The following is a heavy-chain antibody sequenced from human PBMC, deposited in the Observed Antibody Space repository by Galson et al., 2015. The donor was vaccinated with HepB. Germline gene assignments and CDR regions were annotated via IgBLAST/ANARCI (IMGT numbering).Heavy chain of an antibody. Sequence: SLRLSCAASGFTFSSYGMHWVRQAPGKGLEWVAVIWNDGSNKYYADSVKGRFTISRDNSKNTLYLQMNSLRAEDTAVYYCARGRLIQYYDFWSGVPYYMDVWGKGTTVTVSS. CDR1: GFTFSSYG. CDR3: ARGRLIQYYDFWSGVPYYMDV. D-gene: IGHD3-3*01. CDR2: IWNDGSNK. V-gene: IGHV3-33*01. J-gene: IGHJ6*03.